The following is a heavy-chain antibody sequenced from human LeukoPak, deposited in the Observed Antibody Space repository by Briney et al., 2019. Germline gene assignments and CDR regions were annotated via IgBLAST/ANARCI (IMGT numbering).Heavy chain of an antibody. Sequence: GGSLRLSCAASGFTFSSYAMSWVRQAPGKGLEWVSAVSGSGGSTHYADSVKGRFTVSRDNSKNTLYLQMNSLRAEDTAAYYCAKDARNYDSSGWAYDYWGQGTLVTVSS. D-gene: IGHD3-22*01. CDR1: GFTFSSYA. J-gene: IGHJ4*02. CDR2: VSGSGGST. V-gene: IGHV3-23*01. CDR3: AKDARNYDSSGWAYDY.